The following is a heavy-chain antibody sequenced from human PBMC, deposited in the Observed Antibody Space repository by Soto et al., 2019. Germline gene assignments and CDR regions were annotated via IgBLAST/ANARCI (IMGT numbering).Heavy chain of an antibody. V-gene: IGHV1-18*01. CDR2: INAYNGNT. Sequence: QVQLVQSGAEVKKPGASVKVSCKASGYTFTSYGISWVRQAPGQGLEWMGWINAYNGNTNYAQKGQGRVTMTTATSTSTASMELRSLSSVDTAVYYCARVLPPFDPWGQGTLVTVSS. CDR3: ARVLPPFDP. J-gene: IGHJ5*02. CDR1: GYTFTSYG.